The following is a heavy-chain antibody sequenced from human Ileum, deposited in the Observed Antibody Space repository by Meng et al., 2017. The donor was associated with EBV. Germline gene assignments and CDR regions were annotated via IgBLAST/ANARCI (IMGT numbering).Heavy chain of an antibody. V-gene: IGHV4-30-4*01. CDR3: ASYSEGGGGLGY. D-gene: IGHD2-15*01. CDR2: IFSRGSP. J-gene: IGHJ4*02. Sequence: QVRTKDAAPSCGGLSTSPPCPCLLSGPPIGSGGYHWSWTPKPPGKGLEWIGYIFSRGSPYYNPSLKNRITISVDTSKTQFSLNLKSVTAADTAVYYCASYSEGGGGLGYWGQGTLVTVSS. CDR1: GPPIGSGGYH.